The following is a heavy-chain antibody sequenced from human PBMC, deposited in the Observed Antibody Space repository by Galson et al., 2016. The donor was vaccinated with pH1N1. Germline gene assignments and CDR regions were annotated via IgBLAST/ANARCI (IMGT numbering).Heavy chain of an antibody. V-gene: IGHV3-9*01. J-gene: IGHJ1*01. D-gene: IGHD1-26*01. CDR2: ISWHSATI. CDR3: AKDGHYSGSYLRAQHFQH. CDR1: GFTFDDYA. Sequence: SLRLSCAASGFTFDDYAMHWVRQTPGQGLEWVSGISWHSATIDYAVSVKGRFTIARDNAKNSLYLQMNSLRPEDTALYYCAKDGHYSGSYLRAQHFQHWGQGTLVTVSS.